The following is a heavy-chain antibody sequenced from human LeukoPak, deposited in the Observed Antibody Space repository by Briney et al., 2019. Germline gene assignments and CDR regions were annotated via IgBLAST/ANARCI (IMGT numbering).Heavy chain of an antibody. CDR2: ISAYNGNT. J-gene: IGHJ6*02. Sequence: ASVKVSCKASGYTFTSYGISWVRQAPGQGLEWMGWISAYNGNTHYEQKLHGRVTMTTDTYTSTAYMELRSLRSDDTAVYYCARAVDGTKEHYYYYYGMAVWGQATTVTVSS. V-gene: IGHV1-18*01. CDR3: ARAVDGTKEHYYYYYGMAV. CDR1: GYTFTSYG. D-gene: IGHD6-19*01.